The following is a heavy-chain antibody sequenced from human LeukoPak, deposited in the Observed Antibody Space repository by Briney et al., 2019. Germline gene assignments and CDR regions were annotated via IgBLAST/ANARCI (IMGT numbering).Heavy chain of an antibody. V-gene: IGHV3-74*01. CDR3: AKDRYYYDSRGYWNYFDY. D-gene: IGHD3-22*01. Sequence: PGGSLRLSRAASGFTFSNYWMHWVRQAPGKGLVWVSRIKSDGRTTSYADSVKGRFTISRDNSKNTLYLQMNSLRGEDTAIYYCAKDRYYYDSRGYWNYFDYWGQGTLVTVSS. CDR1: GFTFSNYW. J-gene: IGHJ4*02. CDR2: IKSDGRTT.